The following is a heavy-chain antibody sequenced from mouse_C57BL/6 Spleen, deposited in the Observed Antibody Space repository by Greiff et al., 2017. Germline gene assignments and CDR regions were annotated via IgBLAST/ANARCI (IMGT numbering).Heavy chain of an antibody. Sequence: EVQLQQSGPELVKPGASVKISCKASGYTFTDYYMNWVKQSHGKSLEWIGDINPNNGGTSYNQKFKGKATLTVDKSSSTAYMELRSLTSEDSAVYYCARGSSGYVGDYWGQGTTLTVSS. D-gene: IGHD3-2*02. V-gene: IGHV1-26*01. CDR3: ARGSSGYVGDY. CDR2: INPNNGGT. J-gene: IGHJ2*01. CDR1: GYTFTDYY.